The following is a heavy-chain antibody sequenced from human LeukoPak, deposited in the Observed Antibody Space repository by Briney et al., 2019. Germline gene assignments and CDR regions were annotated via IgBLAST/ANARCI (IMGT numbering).Heavy chain of an antibody. D-gene: IGHD2-2*01. Sequence: GASVKVSCKASGYTFTGYFMHWVRQAPGQGGEWMGWINPNSGGTNYAQKFQGRVTMTRDTALSTAYMELSRLRSDDTAVYYCARDGGYCSSTSCYRLLPNNWFDPWGQGTLGTVSS. CDR2: INPNSGGT. J-gene: IGHJ5*02. CDR3: ARDGGYCSSTSCYRLLPNNWFDP. V-gene: IGHV1-2*02. CDR1: GYTFTGYF.